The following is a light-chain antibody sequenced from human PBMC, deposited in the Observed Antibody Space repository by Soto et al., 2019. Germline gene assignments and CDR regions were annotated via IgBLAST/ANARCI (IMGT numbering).Light chain of an antibody. J-gene: IGLJ1*01. CDR2: DVS. V-gene: IGLV2-14*01. CDR1: SSDVGGYNY. Sequence: QSVLTQPASVSGSPGQSITISCTGTSSDVGGYNYVSWYQQHPGKAPKLMIYDVSNRPSGVSNRFSGSKSGNTASLTISGLPAEDDDDYYCSSYTRSRTRHTYVFGTGTKLTVL. CDR3: SSYTRSRTRHTYV.